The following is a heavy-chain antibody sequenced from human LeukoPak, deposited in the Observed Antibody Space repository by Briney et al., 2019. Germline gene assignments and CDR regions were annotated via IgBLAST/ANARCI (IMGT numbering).Heavy chain of an antibody. CDR1: GGTFSSYA. D-gene: IGHD6-13*01. V-gene: IGHV1-69*05. CDR3: AVSIAARTNYYYYYGMDV. J-gene: IGHJ6*02. CDR2: IIPIFGTA. Sequence: GASVKVSCKASGGTFSSYAISWVRQAPGQGLEWVGGIIPIFGTANYAQKFQGRVTITTDESTSTAYMELRSLRSDDTAVYYCAVSIAARTNYYYYYGMDVWGQGTTVTVSS.